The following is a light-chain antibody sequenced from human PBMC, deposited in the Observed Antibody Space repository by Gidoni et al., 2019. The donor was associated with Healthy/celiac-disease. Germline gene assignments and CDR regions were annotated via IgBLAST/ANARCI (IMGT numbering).Light chain of an antibody. CDR1: QSISSY. J-gene: IGKJ3*01. CDR3: QQSYSTPRS. CDR2: AAS. Sequence: DLQMTQSPSSLSASVGDRVTITCRASQSISSYLNWYQQKPGKAPKLLIYAASSLQSGVPSRFSGSGSGTDFTLTISSLQPEDFATYYCQQSYSTPRSFXPXTKVDIK. V-gene: IGKV1-39*01.